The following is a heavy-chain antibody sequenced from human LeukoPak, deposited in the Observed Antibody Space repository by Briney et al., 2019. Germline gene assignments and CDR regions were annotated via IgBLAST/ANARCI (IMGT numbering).Heavy chain of an antibody. D-gene: IGHD6-19*01. CDR3: ARVSHSSGRSVDY. V-gene: IGHV3-30*03. J-gene: IGHJ4*02. Sequence: GGSLRLSCAASGFTFSSYGMHWVRQAPGKGLEWVAVISYDGSNKYYPDSVKGRFTISRDNSKNTLYLQMNSLRAEDTAVYYCARVSHSSGRSVDYWGQGTLVTVSS. CDR2: ISYDGSNK. CDR1: GFTFSSYG.